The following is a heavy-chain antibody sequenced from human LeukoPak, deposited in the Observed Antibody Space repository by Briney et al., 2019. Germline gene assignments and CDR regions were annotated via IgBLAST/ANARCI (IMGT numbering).Heavy chain of an antibody. V-gene: IGHV1-18*04. J-gene: IGHJ4*02. CDR1: GYTFTSYG. D-gene: IGHD6-13*01. CDR3: ARDKSIEVSSSRDY. Sequence: ASVTVSCKASGYTFTSYGISWVRQAPGQGLEWMGWISAYNGNTNYAQKLQGRVTMTTDTSTSTAYMELRSLRSGDTAVYYCARDKSIEVSSSRDYWGQGTLVTVSS. CDR2: ISAYNGNT.